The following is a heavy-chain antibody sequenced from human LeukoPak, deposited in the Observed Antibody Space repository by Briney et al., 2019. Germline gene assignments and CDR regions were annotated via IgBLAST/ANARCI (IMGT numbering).Heavy chain of an antibody. CDR1: GGSISSSNW. D-gene: IGHD2-2*01. J-gene: IGHJ6*02. Sequence: PSETLSLTCAVSGGSISSSNWWSWVRQPPGKGLEWIGEIYHSGSTNYNPSLKSRVTISVDKSKNQFSLKLSSVTAADTAVYYCARDGIGYCSSTSCYDLRGMDVWGQGTTVTVSS. CDR3: ARDGIGYCSSTSCYDLRGMDV. CDR2: IYHSGST. V-gene: IGHV4-4*02.